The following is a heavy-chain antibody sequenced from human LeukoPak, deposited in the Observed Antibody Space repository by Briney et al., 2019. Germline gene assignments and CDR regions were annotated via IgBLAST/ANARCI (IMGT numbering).Heavy chain of an antibody. CDR2: INPNSGVT. Sequence: ASVKVSCKASGYTFTGYYMHWVRRAPGQGLEWMGWINPNSGVTNYAQKFQGRVTMTRDTSISTAYMELSRLRSDDTAVYYCARVSLRSGWLIDYWGQGTLVIVSS. V-gene: IGHV1-2*02. CDR3: ARVSLRSGWLIDY. D-gene: IGHD6-19*01. CDR1: GYTFTGYY. J-gene: IGHJ4*02.